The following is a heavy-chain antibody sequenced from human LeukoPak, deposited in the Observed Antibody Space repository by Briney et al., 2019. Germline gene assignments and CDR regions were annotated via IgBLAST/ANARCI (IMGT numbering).Heavy chain of an antibody. Sequence: ASVKVSCKASGYTFTSYDINWVRQATGQGLEWMGWMNPNSDNTGYAQKFQGRVTMTRNTSISTAYMELSSLRSEDTAVYYCARGRILRYFDWSSYYYYYGMDVWGQGTTVTVSS. CDR2: MNPNSDNT. CDR1: GYTFTSYD. D-gene: IGHD3-9*01. J-gene: IGHJ6*02. CDR3: ARGRILRYFDWSSYYYYYGMDV. V-gene: IGHV1-8*01.